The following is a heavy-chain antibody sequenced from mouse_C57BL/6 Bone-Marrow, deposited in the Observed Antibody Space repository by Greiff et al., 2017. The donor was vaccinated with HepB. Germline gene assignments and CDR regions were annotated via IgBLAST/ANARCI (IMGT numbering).Heavy chain of an antibody. CDR2: IDPSDSYT. CDR3: ARWGYYGSSYDYYAMDY. J-gene: IGHJ4*01. D-gene: IGHD1-1*01. Sequence: QVQLQQPGAELVMPGASVKLSCKASGYTFTSYWMHWVKQRPGQGLEWIGEIDPSDSYTNYNQKFKGKSTLTVDKSSSTAYMQLSSLTSEDSAVYYCARWGYYGSSYDYYAMDYWGQGTSVTVSS. CDR1: GYTFTSYW. V-gene: IGHV1-69*01.